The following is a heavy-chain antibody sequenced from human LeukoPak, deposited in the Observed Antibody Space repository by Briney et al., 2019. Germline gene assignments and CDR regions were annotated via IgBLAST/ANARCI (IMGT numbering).Heavy chain of an antibody. J-gene: IGHJ4*02. Sequence: GVSLRLSCAPSGLTFSSYAMHWVRQARGKGLESVSGIGRDGGSTFHVHCVKGRFTISRDNSKDTLYLQMGSLRAEDKAVYYCAREYCSGGRCQYYFDYWGQGTLVTVSS. CDR3: AREYCSGGRCQYYFDY. D-gene: IGHD2-15*01. CDR2: IGRDGGST. V-gene: IGHV3-64*01. CDR1: GLTFSSYA.